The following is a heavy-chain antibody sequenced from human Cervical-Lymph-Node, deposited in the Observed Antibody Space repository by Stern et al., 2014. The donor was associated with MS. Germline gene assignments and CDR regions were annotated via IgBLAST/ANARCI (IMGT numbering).Heavy chain of an antibody. CDR3: ARHVQGFDY. CDR2: IYPYDSYT. Sequence: EVQLVESGAEVKKPGESLKISCKLSGYSFTIYYIAWVRQMPGKGLEWMGVIYPYDSYTTYSPSFQGLVTISSDKSITTAYLQWSSLRASDTAMYYCARHVQGFDYWGQGTLVTVSS. J-gene: IGHJ4*02. CDR1: GYSFTIYY. V-gene: IGHV5-51*01.